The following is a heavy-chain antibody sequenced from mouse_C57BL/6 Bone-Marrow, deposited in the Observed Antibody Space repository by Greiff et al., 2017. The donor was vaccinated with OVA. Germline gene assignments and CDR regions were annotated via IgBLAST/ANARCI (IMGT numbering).Heavy chain of an antibody. D-gene: IGHD1-1*01. J-gene: IGHJ2*01. CDR1: GYAFSSYW. V-gene: IGHV1-80*01. CDR2: IYPGDGDT. Sequence: QVQLKESGAELVKPGASVKISCKASGYAFSSYWMNWVKQRPGKGLEWIGQIYPGDGDTNYNGKFKGKATLTADKSSSTAYMQLSSLTSEDSAVYFCARRFITTVVATEYFDYWGQGTTLTVSS. CDR3: ARRFITTVVATEYFDY.